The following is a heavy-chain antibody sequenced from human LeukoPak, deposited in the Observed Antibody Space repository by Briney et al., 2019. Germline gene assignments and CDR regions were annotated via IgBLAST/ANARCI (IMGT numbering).Heavy chain of an antibody. Sequence: GASVKVSCKASGYTFTSYAMHWVRQAPGQRLEWMGWINAGNGNTKYSQEFQGRVTITRDTSASTAYMELSSLRSEDMAVYYCARGGANCSGGSCYSINWFDPWGQGTLVTVSS. D-gene: IGHD2-15*01. CDR3: ARGGANCSGGSCYSINWFDP. V-gene: IGHV1-3*03. J-gene: IGHJ5*02. CDR2: INAGNGNT. CDR1: GYTFTSYA.